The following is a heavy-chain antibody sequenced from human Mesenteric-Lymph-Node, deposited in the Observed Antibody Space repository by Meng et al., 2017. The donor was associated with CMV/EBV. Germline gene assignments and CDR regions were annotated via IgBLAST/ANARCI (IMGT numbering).Heavy chain of an antibody. CDR1: GGSVSSGSYY. CDR2: IYYSGST. J-gene: IGHJ4*02. CDR3: ARTVTEYYYDSSGYLDY. V-gene: IGHV4-61*01. Sequence: SETLSLTCTVSGGSVSSGSYYWSWIRQPPGKGLEWIGYIYYSGSTNYNPSLKSRVTIPVDTSKNQFSLKLSSVTAADTAVYYCARTVTEYYYDSSGYLDYWGQGTLVTVSS. D-gene: IGHD3-22*01.